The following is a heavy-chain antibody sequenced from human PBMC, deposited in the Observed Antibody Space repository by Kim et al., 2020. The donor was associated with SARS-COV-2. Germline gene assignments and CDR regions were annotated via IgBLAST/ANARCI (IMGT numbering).Heavy chain of an antibody. Sequence: GGSLRLSCAASGFTFSSYGMHWVRQAPGKGLEWVAVISYDGSNKYYADSVKGRFTISRDNSKNTLYLQMNSLRAEDTAVYYCAKGKPYGDYASYYYYYGMDVWGQGTTVTVSS. J-gene: IGHJ6*02. CDR3: AKGKPYGDYASYYYYYGMDV. D-gene: IGHD4-17*01. V-gene: IGHV3-30*18. CDR1: GFTFSSYG. CDR2: ISYDGSNK.